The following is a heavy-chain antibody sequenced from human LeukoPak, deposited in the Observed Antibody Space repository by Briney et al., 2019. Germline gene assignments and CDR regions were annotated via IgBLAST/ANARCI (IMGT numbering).Heavy chain of an antibody. CDR2: IYYSGST. CDR1: GGSISSSSYY. CDR3: ARHYYDSSGYRYYYYMDV. J-gene: IGHJ6*03. D-gene: IGHD3-22*01. V-gene: IGHV4-39*01. Sequence: SGTLSLTCTVSGGSISSSSYYWGWIRQPPGKGLEWIGSIYYSGSTYYNPSLKSRVTISVDTSKNQFSLKLSSVTAADTAVYYCARHYYDSSGYRYYYYMDVWGKGTTVTASS.